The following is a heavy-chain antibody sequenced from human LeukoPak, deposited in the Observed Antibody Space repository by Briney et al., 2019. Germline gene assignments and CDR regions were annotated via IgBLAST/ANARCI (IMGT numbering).Heavy chain of an antibody. J-gene: IGHJ4*02. CDR2: VSANGDTI. CDR1: GFTFSSYE. CDR3: VSVYAGLLDY. Sequence: GGSLRLSCAASGFTFSSYEMNWVRQAPGKGLEWVSYVSANGDTIYYADSVRGRFTISRDNAKNSLFLLMNSLRAEDTAVYYCVSVYAGLLDYWGQGTLVTVSS. D-gene: IGHD2/OR15-2a*01. V-gene: IGHV3-48*03.